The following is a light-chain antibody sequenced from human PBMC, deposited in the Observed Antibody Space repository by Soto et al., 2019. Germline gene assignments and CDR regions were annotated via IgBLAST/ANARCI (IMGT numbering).Light chain of an antibody. CDR2: AAS. J-gene: IGKJ1*01. CDR3: QQSSTIQRT. CDR1: QHIATY. V-gene: IGKV1-39*01. Sequence: DIPMTQSPSALSASVGDRVTISCRSSQHIATYLHWYQHKPGKAPKLLVYAASTLQAGVPSRFSGSGSGTDFRLTISSLQHDDFATYYCQQSSTIQRTFGQGTTADLK.